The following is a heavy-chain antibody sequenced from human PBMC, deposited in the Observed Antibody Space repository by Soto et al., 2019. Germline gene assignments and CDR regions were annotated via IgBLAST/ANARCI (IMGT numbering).Heavy chain of an antibody. CDR2: IMPGSSHI. CDR1: GFTFSIYS. Sequence: GGPLRLSCAASGFTFSIYSMNRVRQAPGKGLEWVSYIMPGSSHIFYADSVKGRFTISRDNAKNSLYLQMNSLRAKDTTVYYCARTRGAYYVFWSGPRSNYNYSSMDVWGQG. J-gene: IGHJ6*02. V-gene: IGHV3-48*01. CDR3: ARTRGAYYVFWSGPRSNYNYSSMDV. D-gene: IGHD3-3*01.